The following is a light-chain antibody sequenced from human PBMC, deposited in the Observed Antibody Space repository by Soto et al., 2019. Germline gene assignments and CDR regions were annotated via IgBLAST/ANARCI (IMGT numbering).Light chain of an antibody. CDR1: QTISSW. CDR3: QQYHDYST. CDR2: KAS. Sequence: DIQMTQSPSTLSASVGDRVTITCRASQTISSWFAWYQQKPGKAPKLLIYKASSLESGVPSRFSGSGSGTAFTLSISCLLSRDFASCYCQQYHDYSTFGQGTKVEIK. J-gene: IGKJ1*01. V-gene: IGKV1-5*03.